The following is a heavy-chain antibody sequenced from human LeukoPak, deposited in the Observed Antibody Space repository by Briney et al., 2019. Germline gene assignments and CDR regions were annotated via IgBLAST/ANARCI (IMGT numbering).Heavy chain of an antibody. CDR1: GGTFSSYA. D-gene: IGHD6-13*01. CDR3: ATDRPAAAGTVYYYYYMGV. V-gene: IGHV1-69*05. CDR2: IIPIFGTA. Sequence: ASVKVSCKASGGTFSSYAISWVRQAPGQGLEWMGGIIPIFGTANYAQKFQGRVTITTDESTSTAYMELSSLRSEDTAVYYCATDRPAAAGTVYYYYYMGVWGKGTTVTVSS. J-gene: IGHJ6*03.